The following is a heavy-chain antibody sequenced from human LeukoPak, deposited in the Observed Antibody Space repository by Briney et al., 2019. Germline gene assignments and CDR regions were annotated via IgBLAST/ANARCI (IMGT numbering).Heavy chain of an antibody. CDR2: IYSGGST. CDR1: GFTVSSNY. D-gene: IGHD2-8*01. Sequence: PGGSLRLSCAASGFTVSSNYMNWVRQAPGKGLEWVSIIYSGGSTYYADSVKGRFTISRDNSKNTLYLQMNSLRAEDTAVYYCAKGSGLMVYASPFDPWGQGTLVTVSS. V-gene: IGHV3-53*05. CDR3: AKGSGLMVYASPFDP. J-gene: IGHJ5*02.